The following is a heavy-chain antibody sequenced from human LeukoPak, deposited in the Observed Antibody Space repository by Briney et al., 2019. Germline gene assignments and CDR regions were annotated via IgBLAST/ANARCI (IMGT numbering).Heavy chain of an antibody. J-gene: IGHJ3*02. CDR3: AKDPDNDYGDYHNWVGAFDI. V-gene: IGHV3-23*01. Sequence: PGGSLRLSCAASGFTFSSYAMSWVRQAPGKGLEWVSAISGSGGSTYYADSVKGRFTISRDNSKNTLYLQMNSLRAEDTAVYYCAKDPDNDYGDYHNWVGAFDIWGQGTMVTVSS. D-gene: IGHD4-17*01. CDR1: GFTFSSYA. CDR2: ISGSGGST.